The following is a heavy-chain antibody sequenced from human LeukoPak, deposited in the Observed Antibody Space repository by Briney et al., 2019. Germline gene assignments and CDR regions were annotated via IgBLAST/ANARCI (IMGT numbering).Heavy chain of an antibody. CDR1: GGSISSYY. CDR2: IYTSGST. V-gene: IGHV4-4*07. D-gene: IGHD3-22*01. Sequence: PSETLSHTCTVSGGSISSYYWSWIRQPAGKGLEWIGRIYTSGSTNYNPSLKSRVTMSVDTSKNQFSLKLSSVTAADTAVYYCARDRRNYYDSSGYVFAFDIWGQGTMVTVSS. CDR3: ARDRRNYYDSSGYVFAFDI. J-gene: IGHJ3*02.